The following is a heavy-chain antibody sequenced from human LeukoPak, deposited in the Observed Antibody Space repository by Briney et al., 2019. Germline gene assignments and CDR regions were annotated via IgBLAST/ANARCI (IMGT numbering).Heavy chain of an antibody. CDR2: IYYSGST. CDR3: ARFEGDSSGYSKY. CDR1: GGSISSHY. V-gene: IGHV4-59*11. J-gene: IGHJ4*02. D-gene: IGHD3-22*01. Sequence: SETLSLTCTDSGGSISSHYWSWIRQPPGKGLEWIGYIYYSGSTNYNPSLKSRVTISVDTSKNQFSLKLSSVTAADTAVYYCARFEGDSSGYSKYWGQGTLVTVSS.